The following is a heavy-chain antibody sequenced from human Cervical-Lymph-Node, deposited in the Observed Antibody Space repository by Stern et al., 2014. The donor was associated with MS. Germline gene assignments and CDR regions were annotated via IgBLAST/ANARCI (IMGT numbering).Heavy chain of an antibody. CDR1: GFSLTTGVA. Sequence: ESGPTVVKPTETLTLTCTFSGFSLTTGVAVGWIRQPPRKAPEWLALVIWDDDKRYSSSLKSRLTITKDSFKNQVALTMTDMDPGDSATYYCAHTLMGDYGNWYFARWGRGTLVTVSP. CDR2: VIWDDDK. D-gene: IGHD4-17*01. J-gene: IGHJ2*01. V-gene: IGHV2-5*02. CDR3: AHTLMGDYGNWYFAR.